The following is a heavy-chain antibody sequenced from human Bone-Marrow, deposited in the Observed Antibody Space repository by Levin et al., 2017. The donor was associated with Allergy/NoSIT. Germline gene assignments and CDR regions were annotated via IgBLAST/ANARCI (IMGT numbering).Heavy chain of an antibody. CDR2: IIPIVGVT. CDR3: AREIPLGLRSAGFDY. V-gene: IGHV1-69*04. CDR1: GGTFITCT. D-gene: IGHD4-17*01. Sequence: SVKVSFKASGGTFITCTISWLRQPPCQGLDWMGRIIPIVGVTNYAQKFQGRVTISSDKSTSTAYIELSSLKSDDTAVYYCAREIPLGLRSAGFDYWGQGTLVSVSS. J-gene: IGHJ4*02.